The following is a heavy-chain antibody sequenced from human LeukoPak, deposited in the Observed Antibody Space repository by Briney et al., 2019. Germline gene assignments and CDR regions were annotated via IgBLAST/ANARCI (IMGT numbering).Heavy chain of an antibody. V-gene: IGHV4-4*07. Sequence: SETLSLTCTVSGGSISSYYWSWIRQPAGKGLEWIGRIYTSGSTNYNPSLKSRVTISVDKSKNQFSLKLSSVTAADTAVYYCARVGRGDYTWGSYSFDYWGQGTLVTVSS. J-gene: IGHJ4*02. CDR1: GGSISSYY. CDR3: ARVGRGDYTWGSYSFDY. CDR2: IYTSGST. D-gene: IGHD3-16*01.